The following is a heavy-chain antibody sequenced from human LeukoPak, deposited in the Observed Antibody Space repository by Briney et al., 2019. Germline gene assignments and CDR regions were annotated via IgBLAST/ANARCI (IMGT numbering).Heavy chain of an antibody. V-gene: IGHV1-18*04. D-gene: IGHD5-18*01. CDR3: ARGGPRDTAMATFDY. CDR1: GYTFTGYY. J-gene: IGHJ4*02. CDR2: ISAYNGNT. Sequence: ASVKVSCKASGYTFTGYYMHWVRQAPGQGLEWMGWISAYNGNTNYAQKLQGRVTMTTDTSTSTAYMELRSLRSDDTAVYYCARGGPRDTAMATFDYWGQGTLVTVSS.